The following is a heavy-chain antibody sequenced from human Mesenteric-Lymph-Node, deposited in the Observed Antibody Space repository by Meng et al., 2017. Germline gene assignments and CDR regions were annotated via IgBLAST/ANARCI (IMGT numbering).Heavy chain of an antibody. CDR2: IYYSGST. CDR3: ARGTDYYDSSGYITKYFDL. Sequence: SETLSLTCTVSGGSISSFYWSWIRQPPGKGLEWIGYIYYSGSTNYNPSLKSRVTISVDTSKNQFSLKLSSVTAADTAVYYCARGTDYYDSSGYITKYFDLWGRGTLVTVSS. D-gene: IGHD3-22*01. CDR1: GGSISSFY. V-gene: IGHV4-59*01. J-gene: IGHJ2*01.